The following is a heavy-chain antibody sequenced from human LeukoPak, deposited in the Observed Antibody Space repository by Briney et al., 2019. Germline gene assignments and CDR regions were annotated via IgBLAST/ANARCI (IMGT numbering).Heavy chain of an antibody. D-gene: IGHD6-13*01. Sequence: PGGSLRLSCAASEFTFVRYAMNWVRQAPGKGLEWVSYISSSSAKTDYAESVKGRFTISRDNSKNSLYLQMDSLRAEDTAVYYCARDPSYASSWYHYMDVWGKGTTVTVSS. J-gene: IGHJ6*03. CDR3: ARDPSYASSWYHYMDV. CDR1: EFTFVRYA. CDR2: ISSSSAKT. V-gene: IGHV3-48*04.